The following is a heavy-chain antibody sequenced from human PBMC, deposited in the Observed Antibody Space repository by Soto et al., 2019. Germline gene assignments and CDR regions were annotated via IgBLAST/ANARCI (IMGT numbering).Heavy chain of an antibody. CDR2: IYWDDDK. D-gene: IGHD3-3*01. CDR3: AHRVLRTVFGLVTTTAIYFDF. V-gene: IGHV2-5*02. J-gene: IGHJ4*02. Sequence: QITLNESGPTVVRPTETLTLTCRFSGFSLTTSGVGVGWIRQPPGKAPGWLALIYWDDDKRYSASLKSRLTITKDTSKNQVVLTVSDLYPTDTATYYCAHRVLRTVFGLVTTTAIYFDFWGQGTPVAVSS. CDR1: GFSLTTSGVG.